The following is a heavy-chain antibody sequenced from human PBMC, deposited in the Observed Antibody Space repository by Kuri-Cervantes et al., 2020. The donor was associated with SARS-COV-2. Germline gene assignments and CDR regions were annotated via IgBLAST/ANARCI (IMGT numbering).Heavy chain of an antibody. Sequence: SETLSLTCTVSGGSISSSSYYWSWIRQPAGKGLEWIGRIYTSGSINYNPSLKSRVTMSVDTSKNQFSLKLSSVTAADTAVYYCAKTTIAKGVVFWFDPWGQGTLVTVSS. D-gene: IGHD2-21*01. CDR2: IYTSGSI. V-gene: IGHV4-61*02. CDR1: GGSISSSSYY. J-gene: IGHJ5*02. CDR3: AKTTIAKGVVFWFDP.